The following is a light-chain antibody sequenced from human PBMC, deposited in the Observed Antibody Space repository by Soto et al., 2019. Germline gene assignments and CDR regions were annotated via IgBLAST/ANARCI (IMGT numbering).Light chain of an antibody. CDR2: AAS. Sequence: DIQMTQSPSSLSASVGDRVTITCRACHGIRKYLAWYQQKPVKVPKLLIYAASTLQSGVPSRFSGSGSGTDFTLTISSLQPEDVATSYCQKYNSAPLTFGGGNKGEIK. CDR3: QKYNSAPLT. V-gene: IGKV1-27*01. J-gene: IGKJ4*01. CDR1: HGIRKY.